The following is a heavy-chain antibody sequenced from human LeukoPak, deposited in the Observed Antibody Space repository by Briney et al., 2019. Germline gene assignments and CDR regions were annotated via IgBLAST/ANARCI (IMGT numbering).Heavy chain of an antibody. CDR3: AGGVATILDY. D-gene: IGHD5-12*01. CDR2: INHSGST. V-gene: IGHV4-34*01. Sequence: PSETQSLTCAVYGGSFSGYYWSWIRQPPGKGLEWIGEINHSGSTNYNPSLKSRVTISVDTSKNQFSLKLSSVTAADTAVYYCAGGVATILDYWGQGTLVTVSS. J-gene: IGHJ4*02. CDR1: GGSFSGYY.